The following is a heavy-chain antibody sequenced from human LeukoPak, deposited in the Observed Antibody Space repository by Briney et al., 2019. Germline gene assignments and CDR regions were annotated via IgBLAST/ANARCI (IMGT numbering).Heavy chain of an antibody. D-gene: IGHD3-9*01. CDR2: IYHSGST. J-gene: IGHJ6*02. CDR1: GGSISSSNW. CDR3: ARGGSFNYDILTARPHYYYYGMDV. V-gene: IGHV4-4*02. Sequence: SETLSLTCAVSGGSISSSNWWSWVRQPPGKGLEWIGEIYHSGSTNYNPSLKSRVTISVDKSKNQFSLKLSSVTAADTAVYYCARGGSFNYDILTARPHYYYYGMDVWGQGTTVTVSS.